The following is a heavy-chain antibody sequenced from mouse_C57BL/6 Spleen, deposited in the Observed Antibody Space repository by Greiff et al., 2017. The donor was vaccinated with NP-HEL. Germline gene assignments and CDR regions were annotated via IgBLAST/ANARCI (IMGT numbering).Heavy chain of an antibody. CDR3: ARFGTTVVAHYYAMDY. Sequence: EVQLQQSGPELVKPGASVKISCKASGYTFTDYYMNWVKQSHGKSLEWIGDLNPNNGGTSYNQKFKGKATLTVDKSSSTAYMELRSLTSEDSAVYYCARFGTTVVAHYYAMDYWGQGTSVTVSS. V-gene: IGHV1-26*01. CDR1: GYTFTDYY. J-gene: IGHJ4*01. D-gene: IGHD1-1*01. CDR2: LNPNNGGT.